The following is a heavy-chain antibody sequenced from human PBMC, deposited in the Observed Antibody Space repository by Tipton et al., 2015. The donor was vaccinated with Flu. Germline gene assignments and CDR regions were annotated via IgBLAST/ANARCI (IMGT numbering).Heavy chain of an antibody. CDR2: ISAHNGNT. CDR3: ARDRGTGLERLFSFYMDG. Sequence: QSGAEVKKPGASVKVSCKASGYAFTSFGFTWLRQAPGQGFEWMGWISAHNGNTKYAQNDQGRVTMTTDASTSTAYMELSGLRSDDTAVYYCARDRGTGLERLFSFYMDGWGTGTTVIVSS. V-gene: IGHV1-18*04. CDR1: GYAFTSFG. J-gene: IGHJ6*03. D-gene: IGHD3-10*01.